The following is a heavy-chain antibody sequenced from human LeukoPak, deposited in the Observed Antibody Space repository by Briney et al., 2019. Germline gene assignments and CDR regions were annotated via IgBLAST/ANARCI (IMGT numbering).Heavy chain of an antibody. CDR3: ARAARFYGSSGAHAFDI. D-gene: IGHD3-22*01. J-gene: IGHJ3*02. V-gene: IGHV3-13*01. CDR1: GFTFSNYD. CDR2: IGTGGDT. Sequence: GGSLRLACVASGFTFSNYDMHWVRQGTGRGLEWVSGIGTGGDTHYPDSVKGRFTISRENAKNSLYLQMNSLRAGDTAMYYCARAARFYGSSGAHAFDIWGQGTMVTVS.